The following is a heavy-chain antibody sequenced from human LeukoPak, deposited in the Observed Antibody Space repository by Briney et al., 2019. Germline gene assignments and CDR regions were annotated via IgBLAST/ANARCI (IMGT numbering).Heavy chain of an antibody. CDR1: GGSISSGSYY. J-gene: IGHJ4*02. CDR2: IYTSGST. CDR3: ARHRAAAGTGAHYFDY. V-gene: IGHV4-61*02. D-gene: IGHD6-13*01. Sequence: SETLSLTCTVSGGSISSGSYYWSWIRQPAGKGLEWIGRIYTSGSTNYNPSLKSRVTISVDTSKNQFSLKLSSVTAADTAVYYCARHRAAAGTGAHYFDYWGQGTLVTVSS.